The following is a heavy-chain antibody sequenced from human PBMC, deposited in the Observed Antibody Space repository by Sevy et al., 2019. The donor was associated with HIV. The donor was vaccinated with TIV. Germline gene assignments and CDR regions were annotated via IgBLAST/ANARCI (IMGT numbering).Heavy chain of an antibody. D-gene: IGHD2-8*01. CDR2: FSFGCGRI. CDR1: GFTFSKYS. Sequence: GGSLRLSCAASGFTFSKYSMSWVRQAPGKGLEWVSTFSFGCGRINYADSVKGRFTISRDDSKNTLYLQVNSLRAEDTAVYYCAREGCTKPHDYWGQGTLVTVSS. V-gene: IGHV3-23*01. CDR3: AREGCTKPHDY. J-gene: IGHJ4*02.